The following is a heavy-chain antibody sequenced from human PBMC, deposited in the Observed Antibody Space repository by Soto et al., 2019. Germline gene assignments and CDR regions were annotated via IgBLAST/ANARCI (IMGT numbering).Heavy chain of an antibody. CDR1: GYTFTSYG. D-gene: IGHD4-17*01. Sequence: ASVKVSFKASGYTFTSYGISWVRQAPGQGLEWMGWISAYNGNTNYAQKLQGRVTMTTDTSTSTAYMELRSLRSDDTAVYYCARLDLYGDSLPPYFDYWGQGTLVTVSS. CDR3: ARLDLYGDSLPPYFDY. V-gene: IGHV1-18*01. CDR2: ISAYNGNT. J-gene: IGHJ4*02.